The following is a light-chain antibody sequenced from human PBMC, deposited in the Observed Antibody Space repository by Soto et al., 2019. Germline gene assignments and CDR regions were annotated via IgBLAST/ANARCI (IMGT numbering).Light chain of an antibody. CDR2: GAS. Sequence: EIVLTQSPGTLSLSPGERATLSCRASQSVSSSFLAWYQQKPGQAPRLLIYGASSRATGIPDRFSGSGSGNDFTLTISSREPEDFAVYYCQQYGSAPRTCGQGTKVEIK. V-gene: IGKV3-20*01. J-gene: IGKJ1*01. CDR1: QSVSSSF. CDR3: QQYGSAPRT.